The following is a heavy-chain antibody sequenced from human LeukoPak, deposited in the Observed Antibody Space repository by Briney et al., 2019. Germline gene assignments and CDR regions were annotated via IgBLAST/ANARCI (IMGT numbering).Heavy chain of an antibody. CDR1: GGSFSGYY. CDR3: ARGIAVAGPEDY. J-gene: IGHJ4*02. V-gene: IGHV4-34*01. CDR2: INHSEST. D-gene: IGHD6-19*01. Sequence: SETLSLTCAVYGGSFSGYYWSWIRQPPGKGLEWIGEINHSESTNYNPSLKSRVTISVDTSKNQFSLKLSSVTAADTAVYYCARGIAVAGPEDYWGQGTLVTVSS.